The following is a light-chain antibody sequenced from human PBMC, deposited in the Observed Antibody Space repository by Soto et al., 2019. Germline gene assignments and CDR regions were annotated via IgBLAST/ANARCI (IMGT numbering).Light chain of an antibody. J-gene: IGKJ4*01. CDR1: QSVNTN. CDR2: GPS. CDR3: EQYNHWPPWLT. V-gene: IGKV3-15*01. Sequence: EIEMTQSPAPLSASPGARATLSCRASQSVNTNLAGYPQKPGQAPRLLIYGPSTRAPGIPARFSGSGSGTEFTLTVRSLQSEDFAIDYCEQYNHWPPWLTFGGGPKVEVK.